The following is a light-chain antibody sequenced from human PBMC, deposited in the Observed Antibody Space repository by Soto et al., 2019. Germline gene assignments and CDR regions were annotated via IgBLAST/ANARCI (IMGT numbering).Light chain of an antibody. Sequence: DIQMTQSPSSLSASVGDRVTITCRASQSISSNINWYQQKPGKAPKLLIYAASRLQSGVPSRCSGSGSGTDFTLTISSLQPEDFANFFCQQCYSTPFFGPGTKVDIK. CDR2: AAS. V-gene: IGKV1-39*01. J-gene: IGKJ3*01. CDR3: QQCYSTPF. CDR1: QSISSN.